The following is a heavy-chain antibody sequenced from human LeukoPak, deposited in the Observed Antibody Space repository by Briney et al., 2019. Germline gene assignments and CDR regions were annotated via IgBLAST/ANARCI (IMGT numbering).Heavy chain of an antibody. CDR1: GFTFSSYS. D-gene: IGHD3-22*01. J-gene: IGHJ4*02. Sequence: SGGSLRLSCAASGFTFSSYSMNWVRQAPGKGLEWVSSISSSSSYIYYADSVKGRFTISRDNAKNSLYLQMNSLRAEDTAVYHCATDYYDSSGYYTGSYWGQGTLVTVSS. V-gene: IGHV3-21*01. CDR3: ATDYYDSSGYYTGSY. CDR2: ISSSSSYI.